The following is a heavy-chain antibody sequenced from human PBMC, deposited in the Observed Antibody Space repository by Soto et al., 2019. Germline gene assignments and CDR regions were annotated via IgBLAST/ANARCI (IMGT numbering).Heavy chain of an antibody. V-gene: IGHV1-69*01. Sequence: QEQLVQSGAEVKKPGSSVKVSCKASGGLFSSDPISWVRQVPGQGLEWMGGIIPVFQTAYYTQRFQGRVTITADESTNTAYVELSSLTSEDTAIYYCARGGSGYTWFNEFWGQGTLVTVSS. CDR1: GGLFSSDP. CDR3: ARGGSGYTWFNEF. CDR2: IIPVFQTA. D-gene: IGHD3-22*01. J-gene: IGHJ4*02.